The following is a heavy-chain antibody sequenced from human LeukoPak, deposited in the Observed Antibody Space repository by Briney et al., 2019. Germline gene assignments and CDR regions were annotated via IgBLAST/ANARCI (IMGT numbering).Heavy chain of an antibody. D-gene: IGHD1-26*01. CDR3: ARQQVGARGYYYYYMDV. CDR2: IYHSGST. V-gene: IGHV4-38-2*01. Sequence: PSETLSLTCAVSGYSISSGYYWGWIRQPPGKGLERIGSIYHSGSTYYNPSLNSRVTISVDTSKSQFSLKLSSVTTADTAVYYCARQQVGARGYYYYYMDVWGKGTTVTVSS. CDR1: GYSISSGYY. J-gene: IGHJ6*03.